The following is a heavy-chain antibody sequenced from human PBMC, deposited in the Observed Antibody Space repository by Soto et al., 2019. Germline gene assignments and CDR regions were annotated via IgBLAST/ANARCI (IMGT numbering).Heavy chain of an antibody. CDR1: GGSFSGYY. CDR2: INHSGST. V-gene: IGHV4-34*01. D-gene: IGHD1-26*01. CDR3: ARGRGLFGGATSLDY. J-gene: IGHJ4*02. Sequence: QVQLQQWGAGLLKPSETLSLTCAVYGGSFSGYYWSWIRQPPGKGLEWIGEINHSGSTNYNPSLKSRATISVDTSKNQFSLKLSSVTAADTAVYYCARGRGLFGGATSLDYWGQGTLVTVSS.